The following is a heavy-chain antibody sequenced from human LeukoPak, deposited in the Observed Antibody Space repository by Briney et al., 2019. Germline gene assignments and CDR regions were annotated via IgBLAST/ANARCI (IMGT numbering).Heavy chain of an antibody. J-gene: IGHJ4*02. CDR2: INPNSGGT. Sequence: ASVKVSCKASGYTLTGYYMHWVRQAPGQGLEWMGWINPNSGGTKYARKFQGRVTMTRDTSISTAYMELSSLRSDDTAVYYCARAEAIDYWGQGTLVTVSS. CDR1: GYTLTGYY. CDR3: ARAEAIDY. V-gene: IGHV1-2*02.